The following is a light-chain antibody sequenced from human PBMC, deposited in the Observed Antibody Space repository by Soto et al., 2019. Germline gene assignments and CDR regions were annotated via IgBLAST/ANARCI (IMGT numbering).Light chain of an antibody. CDR3: QTWGTGPRGV. Sequence: QLVLTQSPSASASMGASVKLTCTLSSGHSSYAIAWHQQQPEKGPRYLMKLNSDGSHSKGDGIPDRFSGPSSGAERYLTISSLQSEDEADYYCQTWGTGPRGVFGGGTKLTVL. CDR2: LNSDGSH. CDR1: SGHSSYA. J-gene: IGLJ3*02. V-gene: IGLV4-69*01.